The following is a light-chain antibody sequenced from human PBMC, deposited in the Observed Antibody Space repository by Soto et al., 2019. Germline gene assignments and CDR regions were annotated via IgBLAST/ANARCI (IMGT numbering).Light chain of an antibody. V-gene: IGKV1-5*03. CDR2: KAS. Sequence: DIQMTQSPSTLSASVGDRVTITCRASQSISNWLAWYQQKPGKAPKYLIYKASNLQSGVPSRFSGSGSGTEFTLNISSLQPDDFATYYCQQYDSYPLAFGGGTRVDIK. CDR1: QSISNW. CDR3: QQYDSYPLA. J-gene: IGKJ4*01.